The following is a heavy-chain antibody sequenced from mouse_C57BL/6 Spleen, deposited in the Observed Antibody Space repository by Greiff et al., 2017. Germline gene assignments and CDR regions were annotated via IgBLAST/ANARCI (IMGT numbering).Heavy chain of an antibody. Sequence: QVQLQQPGAELVRPGTSVKLSCKASGYTFTSYWMHWVKQRPGQGLEWIGVIDPSDSYTNYNQKFKGKATLTVDTSSSTAYMQLSSLTSEDSAVYYCARSGYYDYDGGYAMDYWGQGTSGTVSS. CDR3: ARSGYYDYDGGYAMDY. CDR1: GYTFTSYW. D-gene: IGHD2-4*01. V-gene: IGHV1-59*01. J-gene: IGHJ4*01. CDR2: IDPSDSYT.